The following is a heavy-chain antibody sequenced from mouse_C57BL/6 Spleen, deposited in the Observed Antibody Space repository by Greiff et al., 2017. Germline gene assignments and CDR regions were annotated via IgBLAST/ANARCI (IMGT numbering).Heavy chain of an antibody. CDR2: IRNKANGYTT. CDR1: GFTFTDYY. CDR3: ARYYYGSSFDV. J-gene: IGHJ1*03. Sequence: DVMLVESGGGLVQPGGSLSLSCAASGFTFTDYYMSWVRQPPGKALEWLGFIRNKANGYTTEYSASVKGRFTISRDNSQSILYLQMNALRAEDSATYYCARYYYGSSFDVWGTGTTVTVSS. V-gene: IGHV7-3*01. D-gene: IGHD1-1*01.